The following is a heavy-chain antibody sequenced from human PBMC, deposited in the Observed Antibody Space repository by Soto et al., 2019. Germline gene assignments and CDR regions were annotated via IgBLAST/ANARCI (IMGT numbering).Heavy chain of an antibody. CDR1: GYTFTTYG. Sequence: ASVKVSCKASGYTFTTYGITWVRQAPGQGLEWMGWISGYDGHTKYAQKFQGRVIMTTDTSTSTVYMDLRSLRSDDTAVYYCAREGEMPYYYYGLDVWGQGTTVTVSS. CDR3: AREGEMPYYYYGLDV. D-gene: IGHD3-16*01. V-gene: IGHV1-18*01. CDR2: ISGYDGHT. J-gene: IGHJ6*02.